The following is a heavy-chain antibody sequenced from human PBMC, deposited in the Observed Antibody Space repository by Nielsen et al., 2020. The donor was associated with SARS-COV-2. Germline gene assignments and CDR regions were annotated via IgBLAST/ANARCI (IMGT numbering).Heavy chain of an antibody. CDR2: ISGYNANT. Sequence: SVKVSCKTSGYTFNTYGISWVRQAPGQGLEWMGWISGYNANTNFAPKFLGRLTMTTDTSTSTAFMELGSLTSDDTAVYYCARDPDLVASPNFDSWGQGTLVTVSS. D-gene: IGHD2-21*01. CDR3: ARDPDLVASPNFDS. CDR1: GYTFNTYG. V-gene: IGHV1-18*01. J-gene: IGHJ4*02.